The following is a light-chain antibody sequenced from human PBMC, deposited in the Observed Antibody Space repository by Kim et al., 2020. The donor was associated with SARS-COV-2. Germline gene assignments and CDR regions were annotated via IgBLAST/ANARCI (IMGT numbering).Light chain of an antibody. J-gene: IGLJ3*02. CDR3: LLHCGGTQFCV. V-gene: IGLV7-43*01. CDR1: TGAVTSGYY. CDR2: STT. Sequence: QAVVIQEPSLTVSPGGTVTLTCASSTGAVTSGYYPNWFQQKPGQAPRALIYSTTNKRSWTPARFSGSLLGGKAALTLSGVQPEDEADYYCLLHCGGTQFCVFGGGTQLTVL.